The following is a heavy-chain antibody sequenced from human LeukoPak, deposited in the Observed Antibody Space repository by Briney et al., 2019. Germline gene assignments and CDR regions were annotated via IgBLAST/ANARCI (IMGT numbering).Heavy chain of an antibody. D-gene: IGHD3-3*01. CDR3: ARVPEIFGVVIADNWFDP. V-gene: IGHV1-69*04. CDR1: GGTFSSYA. CDR2: IIPILGIA. Sequence: GASVKVSCKASGGTFSSYAISWVRQAPGQGLEWMGRIIPILGIANYAQKFQGRVTITADKSTSTAYMELSSLRSEDTAVYYCARVPEIFGVVIADNWFDPWGQGTLATVSS. J-gene: IGHJ5*02.